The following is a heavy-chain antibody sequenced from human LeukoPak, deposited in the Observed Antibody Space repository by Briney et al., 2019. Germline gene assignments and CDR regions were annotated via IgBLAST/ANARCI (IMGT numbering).Heavy chain of an antibody. CDR1: GFTFSSYW. D-gene: IGHD6-6*01. V-gene: IGHV3-7*01. CDR3: ARTVSYSSSSGWAFDY. J-gene: IGHJ4*02. CDR2: IKQDGSEK. Sequence: GGSLRLSCAASGFTFSSYWMSWVRQAPGKGLEWVANIKQDGSEKYYVDSVKGRFTISRDNAKNSLYLQMNSLRAEDTAVYYCARTVSYSSSSGWAFDYWGQGTLVTVSS.